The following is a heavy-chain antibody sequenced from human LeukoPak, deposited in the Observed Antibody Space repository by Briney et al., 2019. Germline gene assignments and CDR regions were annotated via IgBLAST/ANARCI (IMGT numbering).Heavy chain of an antibody. D-gene: IGHD5-18*01. J-gene: IGHJ4*02. CDR2: IYHSGST. V-gene: IGHV4-4*02. CDR3: ARVESRGYSYGVDY. Sequence: PSGTLSLTCAVSGGSISSDNWWSWVRQPPGKGLEWIGEIYHSGSTNYNPSLQSRVTISVDTSKNQFSLKLSSVTAADTAVYYCARVESRGYSYGVDYWGQGTLVTVSS. CDR1: GGSISSDNW.